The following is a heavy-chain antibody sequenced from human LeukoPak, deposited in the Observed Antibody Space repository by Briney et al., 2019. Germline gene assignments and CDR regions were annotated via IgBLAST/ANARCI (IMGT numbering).Heavy chain of an antibody. CDR2: IASDGST. D-gene: IGHD1-26*01. Sequence: GGSLRLSCAASGFTFSSYWMHWVRQAPGKGLVWVSRIASDGSTVYADSVKGRFTISRDNAKDTVYLQMNSLRVEDTAVYYCIGSGGWPGYWGQGTLVTLSS. CDR1: GFTFSSYW. J-gene: IGHJ4*02. CDR3: IGSGGWPGY. V-gene: IGHV3-74*01.